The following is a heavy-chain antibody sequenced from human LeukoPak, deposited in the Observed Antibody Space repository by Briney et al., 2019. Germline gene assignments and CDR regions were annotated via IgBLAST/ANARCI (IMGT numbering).Heavy chain of an antibody. CDR2: ISAYNGNT. CDR1: GYTFTSYG. Sequence: GASVKVSCKASGYTFTSYGISWVRQAPGQGLEWMGWISAYNGNTNYAQKLQGRVTMTTDTSTSTAYMELRSLRSDDTAVYYCARAPGYYYDRKLSFDYWGQGTLVTVSS. V-gene: IGHV1-18*01. D-gene: IGHD3-22*01. CDR3: ARAPGYYYDRKLSFDY. J-gene: IGHJ4*02.